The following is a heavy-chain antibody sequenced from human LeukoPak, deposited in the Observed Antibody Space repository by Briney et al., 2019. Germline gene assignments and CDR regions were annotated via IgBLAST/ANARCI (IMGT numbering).Heavy chain of an antibody. V-gene: IGHV4-34*01. CDR2: IKHSGST. CDR1: GGSFSTYY. D-gene: IGHD6-13*01. Sequence: SETLSLTCAVYGGSFSTYYWSWIRQAPGKGLEWMGEIKHSGSTDYNPCLKSRVTVSVDTSKNQFSLKLSSVTAADTAVYYCARVAGSSWAGYYYYYHMDVWGKGTTVTVSS. CDR3: ARVAGSSWAGYYYYYHMDV. J-gene: IGHJ6*03.